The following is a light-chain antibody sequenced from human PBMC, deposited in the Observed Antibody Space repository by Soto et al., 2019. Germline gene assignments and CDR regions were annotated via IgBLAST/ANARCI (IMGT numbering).Light chain of an antibody. J-gene: IGKJ1*01. CDR1: QTISTW. CDR2: DAS. CDR3: QQSYSTPWT. Sequence: DIQMTQSPSTLSASVGDRVTITCRASQTISTWLAWYQQKPGKAPKLLIYDASSLQSGVPSRFSGSGSGTDFTLTVSSLQPEDFAIHFCQQSYSTPWTFGHGTKVDIK. V-gene: IGKV1-39*01.